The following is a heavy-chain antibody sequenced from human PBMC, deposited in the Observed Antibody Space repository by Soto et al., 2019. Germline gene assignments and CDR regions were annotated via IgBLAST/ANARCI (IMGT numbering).Heavy chain of an antibody. CDR2: ISGSVGTT. V-gene: IGHV3-23*01. J-gene: IGHJ4*02. D-gene: IGHD6-19*01. Sequence: EVQLLESGGGLVQPGGSLRLSCEASGFTFSSYAMSWVRQAPGKGLEWVSVISGSVGTTYYADSVKGRFTISRDNSKNTLYLQMNNLRAEDTAVYYCAKDHLFSGWTSGGYFDYWGQGALVTGSS. CDR1: GFTFSSYA. CDR3: AKDHLFSGWTSGGYFDY.